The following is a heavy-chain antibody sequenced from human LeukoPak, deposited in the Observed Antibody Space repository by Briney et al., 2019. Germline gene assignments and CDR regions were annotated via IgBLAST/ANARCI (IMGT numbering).Heavy chain of an antibody. V-gene: IGHV3-23*01. D-gene: IGHD3-16*01. CDR1: GFTFSSYA. J-gene: IGHJ3*02. CDR2: ISGSGAST. CDR3: AKSQFGGVFDGFDI. Sequence: GRSLRLSCAAPGFTFSSYAMSWVRQAPGKGLEWVSAISGSGASTYYADSVKGRFTISRDNSKNTLYVQMNSLRAEDTAVYYCAKSQFGGVFDGFDIWGQGTMVTVSS.